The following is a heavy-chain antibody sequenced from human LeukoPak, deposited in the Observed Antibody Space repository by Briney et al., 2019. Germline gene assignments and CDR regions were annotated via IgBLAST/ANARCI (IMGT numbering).Heavy chain of an antibody. Sequence: SETLSLTCTVSDGSISIYYWNWIRQPPGKGLEWIGYIYNSGSSTIYNPSLQSRVTISVDMSKNQFSLRLSPVTAADTAVYFCVRDRELTYWGQGILVTVSS. CDR3: VRDRELTY. V-gene: IGHV4-59*01. CDR2: IYNSGSST. CDR1: DGSISIYY. D-gene: IGHD3-10*01. J-gene: IGHJ4*02.